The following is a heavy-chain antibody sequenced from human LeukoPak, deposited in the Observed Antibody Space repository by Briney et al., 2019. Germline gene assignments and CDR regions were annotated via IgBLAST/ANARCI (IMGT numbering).Heavy chain of an antibody. D-gene: IGHD6-13*01. Sequence: SETLSLTCAVYGGSFSGYYWSWIRQPPNEGLEWIGEITHSGITNYNPSIRSRVTISVDTSRNQFSLKVNSVTAADTAMYYCVGGRGGVAADSWGQGTLVAVSS. V-gene: IGHV4-34*01. CDR1: GGSFSGYY. CDR3: VGGRGGVAADS. CDR2: ITHSGIT. J-gene: IGHJ4*02.